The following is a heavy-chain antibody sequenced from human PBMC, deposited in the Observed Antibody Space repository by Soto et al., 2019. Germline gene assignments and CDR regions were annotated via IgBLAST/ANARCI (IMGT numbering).Heavy chain of an antibody. J-gene: IGHJ6*02. V-gene: IGHV1-69*12. CDR1: GGTFSNSA. CDR3: ASDKDRPQLGGNYYYILDV. CDR2: IMPVFRTP. D-gene: IGHD3-3*02. Sequence: QVQLEQIGAEVKKPGSSVKVSCKASGGTFSNSAISWVRQAPGQGLEWMGGIMPVFRTPDYAQKFQGRVTITADESTSTAYMELSGLRSDDTAVYFCASDKDRPQLGGNYYYILDVWGQGTTVTVSS.